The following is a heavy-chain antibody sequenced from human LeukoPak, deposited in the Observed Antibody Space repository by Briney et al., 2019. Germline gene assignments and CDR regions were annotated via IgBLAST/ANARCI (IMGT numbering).Heavy chain of an antibody. D-gene: IGHD2-15*01. CDR1: GGSISSGGYY. V-gene: IGHV4-30-2*01. CDR2: IYHSGST. Sequence: PSQTLSLTCTVSGGSISSGGYYWSWIRQPPGKGLEWIGYIYHSGSTYYNPSLKSRVTISVDRSKNQFSLKLSSVTAADTAVYYCARVPLLPGLRPFDYWGQGTLVTVSS. J-gene: IGHJ4*02. CDR3: ARVPLLPGLRPFDY.